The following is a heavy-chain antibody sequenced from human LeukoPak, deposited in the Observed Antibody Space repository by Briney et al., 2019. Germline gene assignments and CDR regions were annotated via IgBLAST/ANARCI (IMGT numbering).Heavy chain of an antibody. CDR2: IIPFLGIA. Sequence: ASVKVSCKASGGNFSSYTIGWVRQAPGQGLEWMGRIIPFLGIADYAQRFQGRVTITADKPTSTAYMELSSLRSEDTAVYYCARDRAAAGTWFDFWGQGTLVTVSS. J-gene: IGHJ4*02. CDR3: ARDRAAAGTWFDF. CDR1: GGNFSSYT. V-gene: IGHV1-69*04. D-gene: IGHD6-13*01.